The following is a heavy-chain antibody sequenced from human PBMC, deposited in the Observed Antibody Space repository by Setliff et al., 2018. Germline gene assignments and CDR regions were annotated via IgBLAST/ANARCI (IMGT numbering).Heavy chain of an antibody. CDR3: ARVTNWGLDLRFDP. J-gene: IGHJ5*02. V-gene: IGHV4-59*01. CDR1: GDSISSYY. D-gene: IGHD7-27*01. Sequence: ETLSLTCTVSGDSISSYYWSWIRQPPGRGLEWIGYIYYSGSTNYNPSLKSRVTMSVATFENHFSLKLNSLTAADTAVYYCARVTNWGLDLRFDPWGQGILVTVSS. CDR2: IYYSGST.